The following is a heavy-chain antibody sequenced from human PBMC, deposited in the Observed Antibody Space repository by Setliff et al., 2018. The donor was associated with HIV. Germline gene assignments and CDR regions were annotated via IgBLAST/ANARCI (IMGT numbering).Heavy chain of an antibody. CDR1: GFSLYTPQEA. CDR3: ARTTVTTSALGYYYYSGMDV. Sequence: SGPTLVNPTQTLTLTCTFSGFSLYTPQEAVGWIRQPPGKALEWLAHIFSNDEKSYSTSLKSRLTNSKDTSKSQVVLTMNNMDPVDTATYYCARTTVTTSALGYYYYSGMDVWGQGTTVTVSS. V-gene: IGHV2-26*01. D-gene: IGHD4-4*01. CDR2: IFSNDEK. J-gene: IGHJ6*02.